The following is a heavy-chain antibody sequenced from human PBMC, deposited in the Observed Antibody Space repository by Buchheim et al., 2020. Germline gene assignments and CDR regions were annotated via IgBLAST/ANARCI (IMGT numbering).Heavy chain of an antibody. V-gene: IGHV4-30-4*01. CDR2: ISYSGST. Sequence: QVQLQESGPGLVKPSQTLSLTCTVSGGSISSGNYYWSWLRQPPGKGLEWIGYISYSGSTYYNPSLKSRVTTSEDTSKKQSSLKLSSVTAADTAVYYCATGQGLRLGELARFDYWGQGTL. J-gene: IGHJ4*02. CDR3: ATGQGLRLGELARFDY. D-gene: IGHD3-16*01. CDR1: GGSISSGNYY.